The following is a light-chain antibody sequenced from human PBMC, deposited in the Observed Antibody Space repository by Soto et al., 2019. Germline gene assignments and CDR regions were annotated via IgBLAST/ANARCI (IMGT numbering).Light chain of an antibody. V-gene: IGLV2-14*01. CDR3: SSHTSGSTRV. CDR2: EVT. CDR1: FSDVGGYDY. Sequence: QLVLTQPASVSGSPGQSIAISCTGTFSDVGGYDYVSWYQQHPDKAPKLMIYEVTKRPSGVSNRFSGSKSGNTASLTISGLQPEDEADYYCSSHTSGSTRVFGSGTKLTVL. J-gene: IGLJ1*01.